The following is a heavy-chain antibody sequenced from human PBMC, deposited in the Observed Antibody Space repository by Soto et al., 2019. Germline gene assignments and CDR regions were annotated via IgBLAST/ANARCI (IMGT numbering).Heavy chain of an antibody. CDR2: IYSGSST. Sequence: EAQLVESGGGLVQPGGSLRLSCAASGINVSRNYLTWVRQAPGKGLEWVSLIYSGSSTTYADSVRGRFTISRDDPNDTLYLQMNSLRTEDTAVYYCAKGGWGYWYFDLWGRGALVTVSS. V-gene: IGHV3-66*01. CDR1: GINVSRNY. D-gene: IGHD3-16*01. CDR3: AKGGWGYWYFDL. J-gene: IGHJ2*01.